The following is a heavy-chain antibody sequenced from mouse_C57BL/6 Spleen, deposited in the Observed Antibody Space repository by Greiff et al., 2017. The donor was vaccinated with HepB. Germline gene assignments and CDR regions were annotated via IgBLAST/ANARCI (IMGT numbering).Heavy chain of an antibody. J-gene: IGHJ1*03. Sequence: VQLKESGPELVKPGASVKIPCKASGYTFTDYNMDWVKQSHGKSLEWIGDINPNNGGTIYNQKFKGKATLTVDKSSSTAYMELPSLTSEDTAVYYCAIIYSNPYFDVWGTGTTVTVSS. D-gene: IGHD2-5*01. CDR1: GYTFTDYN. CDR2: INPNNGGT. CDR3: AIIYSNPYFDV. V-gene: IGHV1-18*01.